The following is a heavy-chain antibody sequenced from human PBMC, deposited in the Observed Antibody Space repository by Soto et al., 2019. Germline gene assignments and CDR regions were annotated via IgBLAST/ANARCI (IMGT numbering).Heavy chain of an antibody. J-gene: IGHJ4*02. CDR1: GFTFTSSA. Sequence: SVKVSCKASGFTFTSSAVQWVRQARGQRLEWIGWIVVGSGNTNYAQKFQERVTLTRDMSTRTAYMELSSLRSEDTAVYYCAADIYDSSGYVNYWGQGTLVTVSS. CDR3: AADIYDSSGYVNY. D-gene: IGHD3-22*01. V-gene: IGHV1-58*01. CDR2: IVVGSGNT.